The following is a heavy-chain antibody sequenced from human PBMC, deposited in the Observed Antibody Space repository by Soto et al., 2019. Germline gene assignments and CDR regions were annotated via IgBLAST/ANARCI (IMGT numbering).Heavy chain of an antibody. J-gene: IGHJ4*02. CDR1: GASIGTSNW. CDR2: IHDSGST. D-gene: IGHD6-6*01. CDR3: ARSTIEPRLFMYPFDS. Sequence: PSETLSLTCAVSGASIGTSNWWSWVRQSPGKGLEWIGEIHDSGSTEYNPSLKSRVTISLDTSKNQFSLTLISVTAADTAVYYCARSTIEPRLFMYPFDSWGQGTLVTVSS. V-gene: IGHV4-4*02.